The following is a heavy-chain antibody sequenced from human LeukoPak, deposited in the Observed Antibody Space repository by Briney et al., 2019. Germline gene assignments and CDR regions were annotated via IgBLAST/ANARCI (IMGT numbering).Heavy chain of an antibody. CDR1: GYTFTSYA. CDR2: INAGNGNT. J-gene: IGHJ4*02. D-gene: IGHD5-12*01. V-gene: IGHV1-3*01. CDR3: ARDRNIVATITGYFDY. Sequence: GASVKVSCKASGYTFTSYAMHWVRQAPGQRLEWMGWINAGNGNTKYSQKFQGRVTITRDTSASTAYMELSSLRSEDTAVYYCARDRNIVATITGYFDYWGQGTLVIVSS.